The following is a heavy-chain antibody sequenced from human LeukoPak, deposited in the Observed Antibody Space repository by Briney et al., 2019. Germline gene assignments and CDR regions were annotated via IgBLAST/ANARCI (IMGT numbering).Heavy chain of an antibody. J-gene: IGHJ3*02. CDR2: INPSGGST. D-gene: IGHD5-18*01. Sequence: ASVKVSCKASGYTFTSYYMHWVRQAPGQGLEWMGIINPSGGSTSYAQKFRGRVTMTRDTSTSTVYMELSSLRSEDTAVYYCARDGALMGTADAFDIWGQGTMVTVSS. CDR3: ARDGALMGTADAFDI. V-gene: IGHV1-46*01. CDR1: GYTFTSYY.